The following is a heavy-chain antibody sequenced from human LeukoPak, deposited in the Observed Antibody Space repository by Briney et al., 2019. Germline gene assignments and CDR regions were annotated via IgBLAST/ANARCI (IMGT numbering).Heavy chain of an antibody. CDR2: INHSGST. Sequence: SETLSLTCSVSGGSIGTNYWSWIRQPPGKGLEWIGEINHSGSTNYNPSLKSRVTISVDTSKNQFSLKLSSVTAADTAVYYCARGIVVVPSYFDYWGQGTLVTVSS. CDR3: ARGIVVVPSYFDY. J-gene: IGHJ4*02. D-gene: IGHD3-22*01. V-gene: IGHV4-34*01. CDR1: GGSIGTNY.